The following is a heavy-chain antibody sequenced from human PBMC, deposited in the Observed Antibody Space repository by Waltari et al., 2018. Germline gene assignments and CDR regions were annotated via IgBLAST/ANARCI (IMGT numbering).Heavy chain of an antibody. CDR1: GGSIRSSNG. D-gene: IGHD2-15*01. J-gene: IGHJ4*02. CDR2: IYHSGST. V-gene: IGHV4-4*02. CDR3: AREGRENCSGGSCYWGGAG. Sequence: QVQLQESGPGLVKPSGTLSLTCAVPGGSIRSSNGWSWVRQSPGKGLEWIGEIYHSGSTNYNPSLKSRVTISVDKSKNQFSLKLSSVTAADTAVYYCAREGRENCSGGSCYWGGAGWGQGTLVTVSS.